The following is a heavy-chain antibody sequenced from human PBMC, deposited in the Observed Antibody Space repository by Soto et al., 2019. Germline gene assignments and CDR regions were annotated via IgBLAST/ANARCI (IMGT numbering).Heavy chain of an antibody. CDR1: GGTFSSYA. V-gene: IGHV1-69*01. CDR2: IIPIFGTA. CDR3: ARPSLSTTVTVGYYGMDV. D-gene: IGHD4-17*01. J-gene: IGHJ6*02. Sequence: QVQLVQSGAEVKKPGSSVKVSCKASGGTFSSYAISWVRQAPGQGLEWMGGIIPIFGTANYAQKFQGRVTITADESTRSAYMELSSLRSEDTAVYYCARPSLSTTVTVGYYGMDVCGQGTTVTVSS.